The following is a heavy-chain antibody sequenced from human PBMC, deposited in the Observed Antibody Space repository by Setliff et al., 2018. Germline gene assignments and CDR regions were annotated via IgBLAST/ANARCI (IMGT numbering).Heavy chain of an antibody. CDR2: ISVYNGKT. CDR3: ARDAGLHTKRPGRYFDY. J-gene: IGHJ4*02. Sequence: GASVKVSCKASGYTFTSYGFSWVRQAPGQGLEWMGWISVYNGKTKYAQKFQGRVTMTTDTSTRTAYMELRSLRSDDTAVYYCARDAGLHTKRPGRYFDYWGQGTLVTVSS. CDR1: GYTFTSYG. D-gene: IGHD5-12*01. V-gene: IGHV1-18*01.